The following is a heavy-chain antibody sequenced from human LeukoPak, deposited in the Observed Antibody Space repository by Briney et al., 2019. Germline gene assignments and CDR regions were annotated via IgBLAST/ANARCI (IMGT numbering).Heavy chain of an antibody. D-gene: IGHD1-14*01. Sequence: GGSLRLSCAASGFTFSSYGMHWVRQAPGKGLEWVAVISYDGSNKYYADSVKGRFTISRDNSKNTLYLQMNSLRAEDTAVYYCARDRTSFDYWGQGTLVTVSS. CDR3: ARDRTSFDY. V-gene: IGHV3-30*03. CDR2: ISYDGSNK. CDR1: GFTFSSYG. J-gene: IGHJ4*02.